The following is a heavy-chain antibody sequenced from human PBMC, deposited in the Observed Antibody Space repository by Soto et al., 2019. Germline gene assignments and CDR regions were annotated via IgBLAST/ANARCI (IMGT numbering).Heavy chain of an antibody. CDR1: GFTFGSYA. CDR2: FSFVGSNK. V-gene: IGHV3-30-3*01. CDR3: ARSLGYCSGGSCYGSYYHGMDV. J-gene: IGHJ6*02. Sequence: QVQLVESGGGLVKPGGSLRLPCAASGFTFGSYALPWFRRAPGRGRGGLAVFSFVGSNKYYADSGKGRFTISRDNSKNTLYLQMNSLRAEDTAVYYCARSLGYCSGGSCYGSYYHGMDVWGQGTTVTVSS. D-gene: IGHD2-15*01.